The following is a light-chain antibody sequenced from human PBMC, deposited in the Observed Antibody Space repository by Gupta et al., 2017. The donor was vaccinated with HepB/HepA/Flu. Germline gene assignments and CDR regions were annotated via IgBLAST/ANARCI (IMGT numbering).Light chain of an antibody. CDR2: AAS. CDR3: QQEYSYPYT. Sequence: AIRMTQSPSSFSASTGDRVTITCRASQGISSYLAWYQQKPGKAPKLLIYAASTLQSGVPSRFSGSGSGTDFTLTISCLQSEDFATYYCQQEYSYPYTFGQGTKLEIK. J-gene: IGKJ2*01. V-gene: IGKV1-8*01. CDR1: QGISSY.